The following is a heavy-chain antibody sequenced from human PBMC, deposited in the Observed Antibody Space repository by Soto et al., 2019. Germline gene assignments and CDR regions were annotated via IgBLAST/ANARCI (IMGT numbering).Heavy chain of an antibody. CDR2: ISGSGGST. D-gene: IGHD4-17*01. CDR1: GFTFSSYA. V-gene: IGHV3-23*01. CDR3: AKVRDYGDSGYYYGMDV. Sequence: HPGGSLRLSCAASGFTFSSYAMSWVRQAPGKGLEWVSAISGSGGSTYYADSVKGRFTISRDNSKNTLHLQMNSLRAEDTAVYYCAKVRDYGDSGYYYGMDVWGQGTTVTVSS. J-gene: IGHJ6*02.